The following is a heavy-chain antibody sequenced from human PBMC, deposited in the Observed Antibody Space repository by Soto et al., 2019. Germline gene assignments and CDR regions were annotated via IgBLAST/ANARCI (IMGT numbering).Heavy chain of an antibody. CDR3: ARDSRYCTDSGCSIMRDAFDV. J-gene: IGHJ3*01. CDR2: IYHGGTT. D-gene: IGHD2-15*01. V-gene: IGHV4-4*02. CDR1: RFSVTDNKY. Sequence: QVQLQESGPGLVKPSGTLSLTCTVSRFSVTDNKYWRWVRQSPGKPLEGIGEIYHGGTTYYNPSLSSRVSMSMDKSKNQISLILTSVTAADTAVYYCARDSRYCTDSGCSIMRDAFDVWGQGTLVTVSS.